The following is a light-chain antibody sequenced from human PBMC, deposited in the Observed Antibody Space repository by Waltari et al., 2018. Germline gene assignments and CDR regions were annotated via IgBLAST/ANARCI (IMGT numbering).Light chain of an antibody. CDR2: YVS. V-gene: IGLV2-14*03. Sequence: QSALTQPASVSGSPGQSITISCTGTSSDIGGFNSFSWYQQHPGKAPKLMIYYVSNRPSGVSNRFSGFKSGNTASLTISGLQAEDEADYYCTSYRSSSTLPYVFGTGTKVTVL. J-gene: IGLJ1*01. CDR3: TSYRSSSTLPYV. CDR1: SSDIGGFNS.